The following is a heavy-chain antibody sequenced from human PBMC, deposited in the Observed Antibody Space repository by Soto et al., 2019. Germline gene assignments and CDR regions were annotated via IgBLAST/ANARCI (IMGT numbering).Heavy chain of an antibody. D-gene: IGHD6-19*01. CDR3: AKDRFANGWYYFDH. CDR1: DFTFSSYS. J-gene: IGHJ4*02. Sequence: EVQLLESGGGLVQPGGSLRLSCAASDFTFSSYSMSWVRQAPGRGLEWISSISGTGGGTYYADSVKGRFTISRDNSGNTLLLQMDSLRVEDTAIYFCAKDRFANGWYYFDHWGQGTLVSVS. V-gene: IGHV3-23*01. CDR2: ISGTGGGT.